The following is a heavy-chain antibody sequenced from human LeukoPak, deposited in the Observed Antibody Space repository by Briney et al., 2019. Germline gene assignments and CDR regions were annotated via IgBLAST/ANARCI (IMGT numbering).Heavy chain of an antibody. CDR2: ISHSGST. CDR3: ARGLRRFGELRSNLDY. D-gene: IGHD3-10*01. J-gene: IGHJ4*02. V-gene: IGHV4-34*01. CDR1: GGSFSGYY. Sequence: SETLSLTCAVYGGSFSGYYWSWIRQPPGKGLEWIGEISHSGSTNYNPSLKSRVTISVDTSKNQFSLKLSSVTAADTAVYYCARGLRRFGELRSNLDYWGQGTLVTVSS.